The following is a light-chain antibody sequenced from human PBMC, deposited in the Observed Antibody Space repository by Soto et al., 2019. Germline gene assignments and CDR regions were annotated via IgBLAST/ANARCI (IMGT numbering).Light chain of an antibody. Sequence: DIVLTQSPGTLSLSPGKRATLSCRASQSVGNNYLAWYQQKPGQAPRLLIYHASSRATGIPDRFSGSGSGKDFTLPISSLEPEDFAVYYFKQYGWSPPITFGQGTGLEIK. J-gene: IGKJ5*01. CDR1: QSVGNNY. CDR2: HAS. V-gene: IGKV3-20*01. CDR3: KQYGWSPPIT.